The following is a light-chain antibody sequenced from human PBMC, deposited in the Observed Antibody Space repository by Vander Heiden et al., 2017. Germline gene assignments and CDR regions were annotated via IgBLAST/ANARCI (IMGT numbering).Light chain of an antibody. J-gene: IGKJ2*01. CDR3: QQSYSVPFT. CDR2: TTF. Sequence: DIQMTQSPSSLSASVGDRVTLTCRASQSISTFLNWYQQKPGKAPKLLIYTTFTLEGGVPSRFSGGGSGTDFTLTISSLQPEDCATYYCQQSYSVPFTFGQGTKLEIK. CDR1: QSISTF. V-gene: IGKV1-39*01.